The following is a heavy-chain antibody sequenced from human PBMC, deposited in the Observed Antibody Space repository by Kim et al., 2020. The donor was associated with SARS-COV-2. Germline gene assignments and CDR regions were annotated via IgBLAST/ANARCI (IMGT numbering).Heavy chain of an antibody. CDR3: ARSSGWHYFDY. J-gene: IGHJ4*02. D-gene: IGHD6-19*01. CDR2: T. V-gene: IGHV1-46*01. Sequence: TSYAQKFQGRVTMTRDTSTSTVYMELSSLRSEDTTVYYCARSSGWHYFDYWGQGTLVTVSS.